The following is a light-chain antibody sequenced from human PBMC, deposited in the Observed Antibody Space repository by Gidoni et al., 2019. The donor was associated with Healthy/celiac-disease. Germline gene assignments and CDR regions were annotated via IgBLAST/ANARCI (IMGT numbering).Light chain of an antibody. V-gene: IGKV3-15*01. CDR1: QSVSSN. J-gene: IGKJ3*01. Sequence: EIVMTQSPATLSVSPGERATRSCRASQSVSSNLAWYQQKPGQAPRLLIYGASTRATGTPARFSGSGSGTEFTLTISGLQSEDFAVYYCQQYNNWPLFTFGPGTKVDIK. CDR3: QQYNNWPLFT. CDR2: GAS.